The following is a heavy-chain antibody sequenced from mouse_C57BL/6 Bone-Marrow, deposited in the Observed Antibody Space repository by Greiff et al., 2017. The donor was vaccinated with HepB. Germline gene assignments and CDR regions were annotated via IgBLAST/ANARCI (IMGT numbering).Heavy chain of an antibody. V-gene: IGHV1-59*01. CDR1: GYTFTSYW. CDR3: ARRYFDV. J-gene: IGHJ1*03. CDR2: IDPSDSYT. Sequence: QVQLQQPGAELVRPGTSVKLSCKASGYTFTSYWMHWVKQRPGQGLEWIGVIDPSDSYTNYNQKFKGKATLTVDTCSSTAYMQLSSLTSEDSAVYYCARRYFDVWGTGTTVTVSS.